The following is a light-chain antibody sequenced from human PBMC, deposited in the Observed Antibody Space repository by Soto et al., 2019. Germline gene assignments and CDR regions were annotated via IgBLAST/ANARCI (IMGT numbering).Light chain of an antibody. CDR1: QSVLYSSNNKNY. Sequence: DIVMTESPDSLAVSRGERATINCKSSQSVLYSSNNKNYLAWYQQRPGQPPKLLIYWASTRESGVPDRFSGSGSGTDFTLTITSLHAEDVAVYYCQQYESTPPTFGQWTKLEIK. J-gene: IGKJ2*01. CDR3: QQYESTPPT. V-gene: IGKV4-1*01. CDR2: WAS.